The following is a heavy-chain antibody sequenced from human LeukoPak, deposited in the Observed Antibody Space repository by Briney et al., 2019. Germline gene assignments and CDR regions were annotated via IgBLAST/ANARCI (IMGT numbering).Heavy chain of an antibody. D-gene: IGHD3-22*01. CDR3: AKSRDSSGYLGLSAY. CDR1: GFTFSSYS. J-gene: IGHJ4*02. CDR2: ISSSSSYI. Sequence: GGSLRLSCAASGFTFSSYSMNWVRQAPGKGLEWVSSISSSSSYIYYADSVKGRFTISRDNAKNSLYLQMNSLRAEDTAVYHCAKSRDSSGYLGLSAYWGQGTLVTVSS. V-gene: IGHV3-21*04.